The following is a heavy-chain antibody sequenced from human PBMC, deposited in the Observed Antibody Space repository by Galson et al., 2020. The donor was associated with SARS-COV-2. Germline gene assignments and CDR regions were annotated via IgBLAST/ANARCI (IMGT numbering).Heavy chain of an antibody. J-gene: IGHJ5*02. Sequence: GESLKISCAASGFTFSNYAMHWVRQAPGKGLEWVALISYDGNNKYYAASVKGRFTISRDNSKNTLYLQMNSLTTEDTALYYCARAPATEPKRGSNWLDPWGQGSLVIGSS. CDR1: GFTFSNYA. CDR3: ARAPATEPKRGSNWLDP. CDR2: ISYDGNNK. D-gene: IGHD5-12*01. V-gene: IGHV3-30-3*01.